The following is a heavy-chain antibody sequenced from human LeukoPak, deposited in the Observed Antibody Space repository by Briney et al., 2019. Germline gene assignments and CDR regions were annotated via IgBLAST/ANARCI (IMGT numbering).Heavy chain of an antibody. V-gene: IGHV3-7*01. J-gene: IGHJ4*02. CDR3: ARDLHGWLRLQVFDY. CDR1: GFTFSSYW. CDR2: IKQDGSEK. D-gene: IGHD5-12*01. Sequence: PGGSLRLSCAASGFTFSSYWMSCVRQAPGKGREWVANIKQDGSEKYYVDSVKGRFTISRDNAKNSLYLQMNSLRAEDTAVYYCARDLHGWLRLQVFDYWGQGTLVTVSS.